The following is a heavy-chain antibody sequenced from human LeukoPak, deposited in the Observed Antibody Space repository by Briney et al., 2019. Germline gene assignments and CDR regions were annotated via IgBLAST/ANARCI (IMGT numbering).Heavy chain of an antibody. D-gene: IGHD1-1*01. CDR1: GFTFSDYY. CDR2: ISTSSTYT. Sequence: GGSLRLSCTASGFTFSDYYMSWLRQAPGKGLEWVSYISTSSTYTNYADSVKGRFTISRDNAKNSLFLQMNSLRAEDTAVYYCARAITTTAPFDYWGQGTLVTVSS. V-gene: IGHV3-11*06. J-gene: IGHJ4*02. CDR3: ARAITTTAPFDY.